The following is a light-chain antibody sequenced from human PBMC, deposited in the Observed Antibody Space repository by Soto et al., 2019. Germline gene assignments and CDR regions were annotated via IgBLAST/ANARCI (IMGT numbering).Light chain of an antibody. Sequence: DLQMTQSPSSLSASVGDRVIITCRASQGITNDLGWYQQKAGTAPKRLIYAASNLQSGVPSRFSASGSGTDFTLTISSLQPEDFATYYCLQHNNYVWTFGQGTKVDIK. V-gene: IGKV1-17*01. CDR2: AAS. CDR1: QGITND. CDR3: LQHNNYVWT. J-gene: IGKJ1*01.